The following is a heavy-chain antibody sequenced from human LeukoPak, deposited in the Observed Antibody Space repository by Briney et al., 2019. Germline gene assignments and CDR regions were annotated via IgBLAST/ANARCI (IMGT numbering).Heavy chain of an antibody. D-gene: IGHD4-17*01. J-gene: IGHJ4*02. CDR1: GYSISSGYY. CDR2: IYHSGST. V-gene: IGHV4-38-2*02. CDR3: ARESLYGVVDY. Sequence: SETLSLTCTASGYSISSGYYWGWIRQPPGKGLEWIGSIYHSGSTYYNPSLKSRVTISVDTSKNQFSLKLSSVTAADTAVYYCARESLYGVVDYWGQGTLVTVSS.